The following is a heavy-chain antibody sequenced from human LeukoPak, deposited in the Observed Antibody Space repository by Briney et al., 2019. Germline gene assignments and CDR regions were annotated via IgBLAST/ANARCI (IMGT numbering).Heavy chain of an antibody. CDR3: VKDGSWGDYYFYFYMDV. CDR2: ISGSRNYT. J-gene: IGHJ6*03. Sequence: GGSLRLSCEASGSGFTFGNFAMSWVRQAPGKGLELLSGISGSRNYTYYADSVKGRFTISRDNSKNTLYIQMNRLRAEDTAVYYCVKDGSWGDYYFYFYMDVWGKGTTVTVSS. V-gene: IGHV3-23*01. CDR1: GSGFTFGNFA. D-gene: IGHD3-16*01.